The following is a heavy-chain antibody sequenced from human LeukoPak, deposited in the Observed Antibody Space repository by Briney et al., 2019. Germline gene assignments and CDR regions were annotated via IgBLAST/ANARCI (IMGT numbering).Heavy chain of an antibody. V-gene: IGHV1-8*01. J-gene: IGHJ4*02. CDR3: ARGSPHIPAAPLGY. D-gene: IGHD6-13*01. CDR2: MNPNSGNT. Sequence: GASVKVSCKASGYTFTSYDINWVRQATGQGLEWMGWMNPNSGNTGYAQKFQGRVTMTRNTSISTAYMELSSLRSEDTAVYYCARGSPHIPAAPLGYWGQGTLVTVSS. CDR1: GYTFTSYD.